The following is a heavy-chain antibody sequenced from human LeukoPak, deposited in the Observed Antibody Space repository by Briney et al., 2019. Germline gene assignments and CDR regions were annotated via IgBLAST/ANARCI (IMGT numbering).Heavy chain of an antibody. D-gene: IGHD6-19*01. CDR2: INPSGGST. CDR3: TAVAGSGGFDP. V-gene: IGHV1-46*01. J-gene: IGHJ5*02. Sequence: ASVKVSCKASRYTFISYYLHWVRQAPGQGLEWMGIINPSGGSTTYAQKFQGRVTMTGDTSTSTVYMDLSSLTSEDTAVYYCTAVAGSGGFDPWGQGTLVTVSS. CDR1: RYTFISYY.